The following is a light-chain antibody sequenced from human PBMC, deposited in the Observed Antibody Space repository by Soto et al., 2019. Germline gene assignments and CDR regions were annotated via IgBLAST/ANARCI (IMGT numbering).Light chain of an antibody. CDR2: EVT. J-gene: IGLJ3*02. Sequence: QSVLAQPPSASGSPGQSVTISCTGTSSDVGGYNYVSWYQQYPGRAPKLMIYEVTKRPSGVPDRFSGSKSGNTASLTVSGLQAEDEADYYCSSYAASNNFYFVFGGVTKLPVL. V-gene: IGLV2-8*01. CDR3: SSYAASNNFYFV. CDR1: SSDVGGYNY.